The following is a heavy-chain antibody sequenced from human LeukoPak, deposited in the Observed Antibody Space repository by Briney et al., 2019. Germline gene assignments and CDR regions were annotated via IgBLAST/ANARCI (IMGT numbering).Heavy chain of an antibody. CDR2: IYSGGST. CDR1: GFTVSSNY. Sequence: GGSLRLSCAASGFTVSSNYMSWVRQAPGKGLEWVSVIYSGGSTYYADSVKGRFTISRHNSKNTLYLQMNSLRAEDTAVYYCARFDPIYYYYGMDVWGQGTTVTVSS. J-gene: IGHJ6*02. CDR3: ARFDPIYYYYGMDV. V-gene: IGHV3-53*04.